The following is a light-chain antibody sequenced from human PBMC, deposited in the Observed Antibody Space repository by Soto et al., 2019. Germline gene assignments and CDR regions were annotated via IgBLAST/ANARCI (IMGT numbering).Light chain of an antibody. CDR2: DAS. CDR1: QSVGSSY. J-gene: IGKJ1*01. Sequence: EVVLTQSPGTLSLSPGERATLSCRASQSVGSSYLTWYQQKPGQAPRLLIYDASSRATGIPDRFSGSGSGTDFTLTISRLEPEDFAVYYCQHYGTSRTFGRGTKVEIK. CDR3: QHYGTSRT. V-gene: IGKV3-20*01.